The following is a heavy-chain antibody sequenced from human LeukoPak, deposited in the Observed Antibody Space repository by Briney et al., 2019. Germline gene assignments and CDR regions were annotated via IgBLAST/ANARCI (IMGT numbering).Heavy chain of an antibody. J-gene: IGHJ4*02. CDR3: ARGGGYDDYFDY. Sequence: SETLSLTCTVSGGSISSYYWSWIRQPPGKGLEWIGYNYYSGSTNYNPSLKSRVTISVDTSKNQFSLKLSSVTAADTAVYYCARGGGYDDYFDYWGQGTLVTVSS. CDR1: GGSISSYY. V-gene: IGHV4-59*08. D-gene: IGHD5-12*01. CDR2: NYYSGST.